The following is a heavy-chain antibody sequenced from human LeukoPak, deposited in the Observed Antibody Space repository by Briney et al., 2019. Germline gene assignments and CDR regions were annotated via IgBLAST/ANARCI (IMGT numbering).Heavy chain of an antibody. CDR1: GFTFSSYA. Sequence: RGSLRLSCAASGFTFSSYAMSWVRQAPGKGLEWVSAISGGGGASFYADSVKGRFTISRDNSKNTLYLQMNGLRAEDTAVYYCAKDRRGNAPRGAFDIWGQGTMVTVSS. J-gene: IGHJ3*02. CDR3: AKDRRGNAPRGAFDI. V-gene: IGHV3-23*01. CDR2: ISGGGGAS. D-gene: IGHD1-1*01.